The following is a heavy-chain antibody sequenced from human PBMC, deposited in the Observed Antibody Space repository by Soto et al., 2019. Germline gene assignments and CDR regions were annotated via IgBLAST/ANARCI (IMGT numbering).Heavy chain of an antibody. V-gene: IGHV4-34*01. Sequence: SETLSLTCAVYGESFSNHYWTWIRQSPGKGLEWVGEINYSGSTRYNWSLGSRVTISVDTSKNQFSLMVASVTAEDTAVYYCARSVVYRDVGLAYGMDVWGQGTTVTVSS. CDR3: ARSVVYRDVGLAYGMDV. CDR2: INYSGST. D-gene: IGHD4-17*01. J-gene: IGHJ6*02. CDR1: GESFSNHY.